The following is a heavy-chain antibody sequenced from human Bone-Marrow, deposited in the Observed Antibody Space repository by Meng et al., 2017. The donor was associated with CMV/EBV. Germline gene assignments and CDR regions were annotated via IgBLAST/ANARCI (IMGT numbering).Heavy chain of an antibody. CDR3: AKAGVYCSGGSCYSSGYFDY. Sequence: GGSLRLSCAASGFTFSSYAMSWVRQAPGKGLEWVSAISGSGGSTYYADSVKGRFTISRDNSKNTLYLQMNSLRAEDTAVYYCAKAGVYCSGGSCYSSGYFDYWGQGTLVTGSS. J-gene: IGHJ4*02. CDR1: GFTFSSYA. CDR2: ISGSGGST. D-gene: IGHD2-15*01. V-gene: IGHV3-23*01.